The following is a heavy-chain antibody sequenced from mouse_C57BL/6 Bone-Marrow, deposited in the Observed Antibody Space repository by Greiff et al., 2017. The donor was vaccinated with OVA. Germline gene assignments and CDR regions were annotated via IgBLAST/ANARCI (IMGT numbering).Heavy chain of an antibody. CDR3: ARNSPIYYYGSSYEDYFDY. Sequence: VKLVESGPGLVAPSQSLSITCTVSGFSLTSYAIRWVRQPPGKGLEWLGVIWPGGGTNYNSALKSRLSISKDNSKSQVFLKMNSLQTDDTARYYCARNSPIYYYGSSYEDYFDYWGKGTTLTVSS. CDR2: IWPGGGT. J-gene: IGHJ2*01. CDR1: GFSLTSYA. D-gene: IGHD1-1*01. V-gene: IGHV2-9-1*01.